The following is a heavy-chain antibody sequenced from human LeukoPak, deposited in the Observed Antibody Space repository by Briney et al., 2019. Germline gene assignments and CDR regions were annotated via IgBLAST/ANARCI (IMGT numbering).Heavy chain of an antibody. D-gene: IGHD2-2*01. CDR2: IKQDGSEK. V-gene: IGHV3-7*01. J-gene: IGHJ6*02. CDR1: GFTFSSYW. CDR3: ARERLGYCSSTSCYYYGMDV. Sequence: PGGSLRLSCAASGFTFSSYWMSWVRQAPGKGLEWVANIKQDGSEKYYVDSVKGRFTISRDNAKNSLYLQMNSLSAEDTAVYYCARERLGYCSSTSCYYYGMDVWGQGTTVTVSS.